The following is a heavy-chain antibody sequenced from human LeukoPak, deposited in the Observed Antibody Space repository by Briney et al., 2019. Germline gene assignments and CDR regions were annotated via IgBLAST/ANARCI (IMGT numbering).Heavy chain of an antibody. D-gene: IGHD6-13*01. CDR2: IYSGGNT. Sequence: PGGSLRLSCVASGFTFNSYWMNWVRQAPGKGLEWVALIYSGGNTHYADSVKGRSTISRDNSKNTLYLQMSSLRVEDTAVYYCTRDTPGIAASVSGGWGQGTLVTVSS. J-gene: IGHJ4*02. V-gene: IGHV3-53*01. CDR1: GFTFNSYW. CDR3: TRDTPGIAASVSGG.